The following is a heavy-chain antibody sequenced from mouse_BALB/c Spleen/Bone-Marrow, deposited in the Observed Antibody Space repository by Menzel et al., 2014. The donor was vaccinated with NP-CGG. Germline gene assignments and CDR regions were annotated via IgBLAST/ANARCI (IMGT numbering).Heavy chain of an antibody. CDR1: GFTFSSFG. V-gene: IGHV5-17*02. Sequence: EVNLVESGGGLVRPGGSRKLSCAASGFTFSSFGMHWVRQAPEKGLEWVAYISSGSSTXYYADTVKGRFTISRDNPKNTLFLQMTSLRSEDTAMYYCARSGYYGSSPYYAMDYWGQGTSVTVSS. CDR2: ISSGSSTX. J-gene: IGHJ4*01. D-gene: IGHD1-1*01. CDR3: ARSGYYGSSPYYAMDY.